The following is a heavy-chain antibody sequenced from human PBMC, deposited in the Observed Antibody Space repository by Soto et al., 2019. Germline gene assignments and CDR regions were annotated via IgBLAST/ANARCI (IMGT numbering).Heavy chain of an antibody. J-gene: IGHJ4*02. CDR3: ARDRQRSSSWFYYFDY. D-gene: IGHD6-13*01. Sequence: GGSLRLSCAASGFTFSSYWMSWVRQAPGKGLEWVANIKQDGSEKYYVDSVKGRFTISRDNAKNSLYLQMNSLRAEDTAVYYCARDRQRSSSWFYYFDYWGQGTLVTVSS. V-gene: IGHV3-7*03. CDR2: IKQDGSEK. CDR1: GFTFSSYW.